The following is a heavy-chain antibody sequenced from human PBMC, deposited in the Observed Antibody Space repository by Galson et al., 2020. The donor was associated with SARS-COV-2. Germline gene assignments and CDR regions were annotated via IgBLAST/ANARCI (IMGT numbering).Heavy chain of an antibody. D-gene: IGHD3-22*01. V-gene: IGHV4-31*03. CDR1: GGSISSGGYY. J-gene: IGHJ4*02. CDR2: IYYSGST. CDR3: AGDYYDGSGYFSGFDY. Sequence: SETLSLTCTVSGGSISSGGYYWSWIRQHPGKGLEWIGYIYYSGSTYYNPSLKSRVTISVDTSKNQFSLKLSSVTAADTAVYYCAGDYYDGSGYFSGFDYWGQGTLVTVAS.